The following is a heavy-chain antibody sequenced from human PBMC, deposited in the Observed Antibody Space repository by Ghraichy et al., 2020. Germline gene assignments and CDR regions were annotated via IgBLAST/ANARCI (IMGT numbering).Heavy chain of an antibody. J-gene: IGHJ6*02. Sequence: GGSLRLSCAASGFTFSNAWMSWVRQAPGKGLEWVGRIKSKTDGGTTDYAAPVKGRFTISRDDSKNTLYLQMNSLKTEDTAVYYCTTEVIAVGYYYGMDVWGQGTTVTVSS. V-gene: IGHV3-15*01. CDR2: IKSKTDGGTT. D-gene: IGHD2-21*01. CDR3: TTEVIAVGYYYGMDV. CDR1: GFTFSNAW.